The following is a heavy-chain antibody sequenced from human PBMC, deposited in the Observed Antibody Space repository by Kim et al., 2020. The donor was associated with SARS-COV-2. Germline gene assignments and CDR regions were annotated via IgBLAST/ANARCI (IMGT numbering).Heavy chain of an antibody. CDR1: GGTFSSYA. CDR2: IIPIFGTA. J-gene: IGHJ6*02. Sequence: SVKVSCKASGGTFSSYAISWVRQAPGQGLEWMGGIIPIFGTAKYAQKFQGRVTITADESTGTTYMELSSLRSEDTAVYYCARTEPHRSRFLDLVYYYGMDVWGQGTTVTVSS. D-gene: IGHD3-3*01. V-gene: IGHV1-69*13. CDR3: ARTEPHRSRFLDLVYYYGMDV.